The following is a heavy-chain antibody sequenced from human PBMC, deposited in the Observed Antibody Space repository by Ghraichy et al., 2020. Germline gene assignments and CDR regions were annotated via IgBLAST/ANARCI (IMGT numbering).Heavy chain of an antibody. V-gene: IGHV3-21*01. CDR2: ISSSSSYI. CDR3: ARVGASGSRGFDY. Sequence: GGSLILSCAASGFTFSSYSMNWVRQAPGKGLEWVSSISSSSSYIYYADSVKGRFTISRDNAKNSLYLQMNSLRAEDTAVYYCARVGASGSRGFDYWGQGTLVTVSS. J-gene: IGHJ4*02. D-gene: IGHD1-26*01. CDR1: GFTFSSYS.